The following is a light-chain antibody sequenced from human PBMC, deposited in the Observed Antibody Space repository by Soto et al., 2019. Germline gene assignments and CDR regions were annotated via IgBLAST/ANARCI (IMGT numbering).Light chain of an antibody. CDR2: DVS. Sequence: QSALTQPRSVAGSPGQAVNISCTGTSSDVGGYNYVSWYQQHPGKAPKLMIYDVSKRPSGVPDRFSGSKSDNTAPLTISAFHAEDEDDYFCCSYAGSYTYVVFGGETTLTVL. CDR3: CSYAGSYTYVV. V-gene: IGLV2-11*01. CDR1: SSDVGGYNY. J-gene: IGLJ2*01.